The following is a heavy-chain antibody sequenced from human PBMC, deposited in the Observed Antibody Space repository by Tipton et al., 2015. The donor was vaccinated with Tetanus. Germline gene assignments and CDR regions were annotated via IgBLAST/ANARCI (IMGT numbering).Heavy chain of an antibody. CDR3: ARLYGSTWSDYGAFDI. Sequence: TLSLTCTVSGASINSGGYYWTWIRQRPGKGLEWIGYRYYTGSTYYTPYLRSRVTISFDTSQNQFSLNLTSVTAAGTAVYYCARLYGSTWSDYGAFDIWGRETLVTVSS. CDR2: RYYTGST. D-gene: IGHD3-16*01. CDR1: GASINSGGYY. V-gene: IGHV4-31*03. J-gene: IGHJ3*02.